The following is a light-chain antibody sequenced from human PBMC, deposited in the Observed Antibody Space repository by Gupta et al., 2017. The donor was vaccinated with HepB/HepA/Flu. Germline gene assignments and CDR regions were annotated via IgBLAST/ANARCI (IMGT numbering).Light chain of an antibody. CDR3: QTWGSGKGV. CDR1: SDHSNYA. J-gene: IGLJ2*01. Sequence: QLVLTQSPSASASLGASVKLTCTLSSDHSNYAIAWHQQQPEKGPRFLMRFNSDGSHSKGDGIPDRFSGSSSGAERYITISSLQAEDEAYYYCQTWGSGKGVFGGGTKLTVL. CDR2: FNSDGSH. V-gene: IGLV4-69*01.